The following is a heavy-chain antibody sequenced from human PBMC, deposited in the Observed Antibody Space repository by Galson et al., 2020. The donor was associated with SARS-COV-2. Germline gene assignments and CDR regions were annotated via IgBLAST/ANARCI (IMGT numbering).Heavy chain of an antibody. Sequence: SETLSLTCTVSGGSIGSGSHHWSWIRQPAGRGLEWTGRVYDSGAADYNPSLQSRVTISPDTSTNRFSLKLSSVTAADTAVYFCARSDYFDSGGLNYWGQGILVTVSS. D-gene: IGHD3-22*01. CDR3: ARSDYFDSGGLNY. J-gene: IGHJ4*02. CDR1: GGSIGSGSHH. V-gene: IGHV4-61*02. CDR2: VYDSGAA.